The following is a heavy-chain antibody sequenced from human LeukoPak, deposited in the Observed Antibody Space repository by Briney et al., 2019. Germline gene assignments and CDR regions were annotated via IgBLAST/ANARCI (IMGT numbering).Heavy chain of an antibody. CDR3: ARGGYYGSGNDFRFDP. CDR2: IHYTGST. V-gene: IGHV4-59*01. J-gene: IGHJ5*02. Sequence: SETLSLTCAVSGGSISSYYWSWIRQPPGKGLECIGYIHYTGSTNYNPSLKSRVTISVGTSKSQFSLKLSSVTAADTAIYYCARGGYYGSGNDFRFDPWGQGTLVTVSS. CDR1: GGSISSYY. D-gene: IGHD3-10*01.